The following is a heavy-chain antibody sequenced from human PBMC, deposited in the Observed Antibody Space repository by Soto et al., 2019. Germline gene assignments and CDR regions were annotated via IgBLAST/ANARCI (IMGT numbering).Heavy chain of an antibody. D-gene: IGHD2-15*01. CDR2: IYHSGST. CDR1: GGSISSSNW. Sequence: SETLSLTCAVSGGSISSSNWWSWVRQPPGKGLEWIGEIYHSGSTNYNPSLKSRVTISVDKSKNQFSLKLSSVTAADTAVYYCARDNCSGGSCYYYWGQGTLVTVSS. J-gene: IGHJ4*02. V-gene: IGHV4-4*02. CDR3: ARDNCSGGSCYYY.